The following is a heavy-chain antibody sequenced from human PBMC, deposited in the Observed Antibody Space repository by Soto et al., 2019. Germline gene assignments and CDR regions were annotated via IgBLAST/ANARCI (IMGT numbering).Heavy chain of an antibody. J-gene: IGHJ4*02. CDR1: GYTFTSYD. D-gene: IGHD2-15*01. Sequence: QVQLVQSGAEVKKPGASVKVSCKASGYTFTSYDINWVRQATGQGLEWMGWMNPNSGNTGYAQKFQGRVTMTRNTSISTAYMELSSLRSEDTAVYYCASGLRGYLCSGGSCYTWDYYFDYWGQGTLVTVSS. V-gene: IGHV1-8*01. CDR3: ASGLRGYLCSGGSCYTWDYYFDY. CDR2: MNPNSGNT.